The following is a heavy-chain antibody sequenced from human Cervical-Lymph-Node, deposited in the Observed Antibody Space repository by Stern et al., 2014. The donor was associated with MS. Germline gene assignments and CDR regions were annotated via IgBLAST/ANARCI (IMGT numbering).Heavy chain of an antibody. V-gene: IGHV5-51*01. Sequence: EVQLVESGAEVKKPGESLKISCKGSGYTFTNYWIIWVRQMPGKGLEWMGIIYPGDSNTKYSPSFEGQVPFSADKSISTAYLQWSSLKASDTAMYYCARRGTSRWFDPWGQGTLVTVSS. D-gene: IGHD2-2*01. J-gene: IGHJ5*02. CDR2: IYPGDSNT. CDR1: GYTFTNYW. CDR3: ARRGTSRWFDP.